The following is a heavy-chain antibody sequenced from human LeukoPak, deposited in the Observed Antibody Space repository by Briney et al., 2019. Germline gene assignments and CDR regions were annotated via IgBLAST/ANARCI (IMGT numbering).Heavy chain of an antibody. J-gene: IGHJ4*02. CDR2: IYWDDDK. CDR3: AHRGHDSPYFDY. Sequence: SGPTLVKPTETLTLTCTLSGFSLSTSGVGVGWIRQPPGKALEWLALIYWDDDKRYNPSLKTRLTITRDTSKNQVVLTIINMDPVDTATYYCAHRGHDSPYFDYWGQGTLVSVSS. V-gene: IGHV2-5*02. CDR1: GFSLSTSGVG. D-gene: IGHD3-9*01.